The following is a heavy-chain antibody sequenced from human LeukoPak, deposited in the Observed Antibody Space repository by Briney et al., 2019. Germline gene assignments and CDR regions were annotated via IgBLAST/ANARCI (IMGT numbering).Heavy chain of an antibody. V-gene: IGHV3-64*04. Sequence: PGGSLRLSCSASGFTFSNYAIHWVRQAPGKGLEYVSTISDNGGNTNYADSVKGRFTISRDNSKNTLFLQMNSLRAEDTAVYYCAKKRGHSENGGYFDFWGRGTLVTVSS. J-gene: IGHJ2*01. CDR2: ISDNGGNT. CDR3: AKKRGHSENGGYFDF. D-gene: IGHD1-26*01. CDR1: GFTFSNYA.